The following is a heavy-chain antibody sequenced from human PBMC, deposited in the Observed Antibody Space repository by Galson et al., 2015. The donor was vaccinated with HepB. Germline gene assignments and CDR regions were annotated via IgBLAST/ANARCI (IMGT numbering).Heavy chain of an antibody. D-gene: IGHD4-11*01. CDR2: IIPILGIA. CDR1: GGTFSSYA. V-gene: IGHV1-69*04. J-gene: IGHJ4*02. Sequence: SVKVSCKASGGTFSSYAISWVRQAPGQGLEWMGRIIPILGIANYAQKFQGRVTITADKSTSTAYMELSSLRSEDTAVYYRARDKLGPGDTVMFDYWGQGTLVTVSS. CDR3: ARDKLGPGDTVMFDY.